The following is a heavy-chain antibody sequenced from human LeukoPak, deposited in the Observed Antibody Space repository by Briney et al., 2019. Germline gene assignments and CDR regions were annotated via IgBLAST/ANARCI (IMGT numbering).Heavy chain of an antibody. CDR2: IQYDGSNQ. CDR3: AKDRCSNGVGCYYYYMDV. D-gene: IGHD2-8*01. CDR1: RFTFSSYG. V-gene: IGHV3-30*02. J-gene: IGHJ6*03. Sequence: PGGSLRLSCAASRFTFSSYGMHWVRQAPGKGLEWEEYIQYDGSNQQYADSVKGRFSISRDSSKNILYLQMNSLRAEDTAVYYCAKDRCSNGVGCYYYYMDVWGKGTTVTISS.